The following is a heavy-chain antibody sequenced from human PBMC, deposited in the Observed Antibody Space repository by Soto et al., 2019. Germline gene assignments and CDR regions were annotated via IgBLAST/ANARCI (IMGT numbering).Heavy chain of an antibody. CDR3: VRIRYQLPSSVLWLDP. CDR1: GGFLSESY. Sequence: SETLSLTCAVYGGFLSESYWTWIRQPPGKGLEWIGEINHVGGTNYNPSLKGRVTMSVDTSQNQFSLRLISVTAADTAMYFCVRIRYQLPSSVLWLDPWGQGTPVTV. D-gene: IGHD3-16*01. J-gene: IGHJ5*02. CDR2: INHVGGT. V-gene: IGHV4-34*01.